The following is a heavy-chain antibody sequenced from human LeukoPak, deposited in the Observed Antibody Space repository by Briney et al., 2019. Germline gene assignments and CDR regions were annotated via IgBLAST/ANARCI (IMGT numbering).Heavy chain of an antibody. J-gene: IGHJ6*03. CDR3: ARDGQYYDFWSGYSFPYYYYMDV. V-gene: IGHV3-30*04. CDR1: GFTFSSYA. D-gene: IGHD3-3*01. CDR2: ISYDGSNK. Sequence: GGSLRLSCAASGFTFSSYAMHWVRQAPGKGLEWVAVISYDGSNKYYADSVKGRFTISRDNSKNTLYLQMNSLRAEDTAVYYCARDGQYYDFWSGYSFPYYYYMDVWGKGTTVTVSS.